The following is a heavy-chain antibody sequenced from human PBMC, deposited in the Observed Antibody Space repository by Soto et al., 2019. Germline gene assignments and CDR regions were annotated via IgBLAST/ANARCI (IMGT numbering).Heavy chain of an antibody. J-gene: IGHJ1*01. D-gene: IGHD2-15*01. CDR1: GFTFSSYG. Sequence: QVQLVESGGGVVQPGRSLRLSCAASGFTFSSYGMHWVRQAPGKGLEWVAVISYDGSNKYYADSVKGRFTISRDNSKNTLYLQMNSLRAEDTAVYYCAKDSSCFEQYFQHWGQGTLVTVSS. V-gene: IGHV3-30*18. CDR3: AKDSSCFEQYFQH. CDR2: ISYDGSNK.